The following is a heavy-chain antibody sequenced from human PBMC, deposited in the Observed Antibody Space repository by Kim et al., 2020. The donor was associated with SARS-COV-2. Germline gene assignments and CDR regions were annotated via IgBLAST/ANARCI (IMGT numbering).Heavy chain of an antibody. CDR3: AKDFGYCSSRVCYPPYGMDV. Sequence: GGSLRLSCAASGFTFSNFAMSWVRQAPGKGLQWVSSISDSGDNTHYADSVKGRFTISRDNSKNTLYLQMNSPRAEDTAVYYCAKDFGYCSSRVCYPPYGMDVWGPGTSVTVSS. D-gene: IGHD2-2*03. CDR1: GFTFSNFA. V-gene: IGHV3-23*01. CDR2: ISDSGDNT. J-gene: IGHJ6*02.